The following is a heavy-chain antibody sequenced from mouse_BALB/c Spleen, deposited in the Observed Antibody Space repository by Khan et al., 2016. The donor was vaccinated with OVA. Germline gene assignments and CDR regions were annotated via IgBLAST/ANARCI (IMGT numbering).Heavy chain of an antibody. CDR2: INTHSGVP. CDR1: GYTFTTAG. J-gene: IGHJ1*01. CDR3: ASGYGYGWYFDV. D-gene: IGHD2-2*01. V-gene: IGHV9-4*02. Sequence: QIQLVQSGPELKKPGETVRISCKASGYTFTTAGMQWVQKMPGKGLKWIGWINTHSGVPKYAEDFKGRFAFSLETSAITAYLPITNPKNEDTATYFCASGYGYGWYFDVWGAGTTVTVSS.